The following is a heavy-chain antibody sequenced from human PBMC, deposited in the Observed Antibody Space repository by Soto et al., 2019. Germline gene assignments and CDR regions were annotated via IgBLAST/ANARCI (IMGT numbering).Heavy chain of an antibody. CDR3: ARGGMATFVDYGGNSGRYYYYGMDV. Sequence: PGESLKISCKGSGYSFTSYWIGWVRQMPGKGLEWMGIIYPGGSDTRYSPSFQGQVTISADKSISTAYLQWSSLKVSDTAMYYCARGGMATFVDYGGNSGRYYYYGMDVWGQGTTVTVSS. V-gene: IGHV5-51*01. D-gene: IGHD4-17*01. CDR2: IYPGGSDT. CDR1: GYSFTSYW. J-gene: IGHJ6*02.